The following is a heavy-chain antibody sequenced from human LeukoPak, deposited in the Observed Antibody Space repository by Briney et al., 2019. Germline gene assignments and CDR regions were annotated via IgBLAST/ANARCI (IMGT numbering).Heavy chain of an antibody. D-gene: IGHD2-2*01. CDR1: GFTLSSYS. CDR2: ISSSSSYI. J-gene: IGHJ4*02. V-gene: IGHV3-21*01. Sequence: GGSLRLSCAASGFTLSSYSMNWVRQAPGKGLEWVSSISSSSSYIYYADSVKGRFTISRDNAKNSLYLQMNSLRAEDTAVYYCVREKVPAELDYWGQGTLVTVSS. CDR3: VREKVPAELDY.